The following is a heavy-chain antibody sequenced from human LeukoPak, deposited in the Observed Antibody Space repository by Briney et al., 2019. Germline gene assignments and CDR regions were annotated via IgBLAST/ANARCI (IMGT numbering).Heavy chain of an antibody. D-gene: IGHD2-2*01. V-gene: IGHV3-48*04. Sequence: GGSLRLSCAASGFTFSSYSMNWVRQAPGKGLEWVSYISSSSSTIYYADSVKGRFTISRDNAKNSLYLQMNSLRAEDTAVYYCARGLPPLIVVVPAANPDAFDIWGQGTMVTVSS. CDR3: ARGLPPLIVVVPAANPDAFDI. CDR1: GFTFSSYS. CDR2: ISSSSSTI. J-gene: IGHJ3*02.